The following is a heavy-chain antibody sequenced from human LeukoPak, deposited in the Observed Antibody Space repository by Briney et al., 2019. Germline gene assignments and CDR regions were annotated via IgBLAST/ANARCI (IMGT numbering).Heavy chain of an antibody. Sequence: GASVKVSCKASGYTFTGYYMHWVRQAPGQGLEWMGWINPNSGGTNYAQKFQGRVTMTRDTSISTAYMELSRLRSDDTAVYYCARDPYSSGWYNWFDPWGQGTLSPSPQ. CDR2: INPNSGGT. J-gene: IGHJ5*02. CDR1: GYTFTGYY. D-gene: IGHD6-19*01. V-gene: IGHV1-2*02. CDR3: ARDPYSSGWYNWFDP.